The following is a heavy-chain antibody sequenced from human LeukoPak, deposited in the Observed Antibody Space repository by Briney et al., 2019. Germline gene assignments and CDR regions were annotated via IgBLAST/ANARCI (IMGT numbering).Heavy chain of an antibody. D-gene: IGHD2-2*02. V-gene: IGHV4-59*08. CDR3: ARGCSSTSCYTRYNWFDP. Sequence: SETLSLTCTVSGGSISSYYWSWIRQPPGKGLEWVGYIYYSGSTNYNPSLKSRVTISVDTSKNQFSLKLSSVTAADTAVYYCARGCSSTSCYTRYNWFDPWGQGTLVTVSS. CDR2: IYYSGST. CDR1: GGSISSYY. J-gene: IGHJ5*02.